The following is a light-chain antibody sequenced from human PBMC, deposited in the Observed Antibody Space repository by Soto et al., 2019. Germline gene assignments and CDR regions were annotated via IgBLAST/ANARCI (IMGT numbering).Light chain of an antibody. Sequence: QSVLTQPPSASGSAGQSVTISCPGTKNDIGVYDFVSWYQHHPGKAPRLIIYEVVQRPSGVPDRFSGSKSGNTASLTVSGFQAADEADYFCKSYAGSNTYVFGSGTKV. CDR3: KSYAGSNTYV. J-gene: IGLJ1*01. V-gene: IGLV2-8*01. CDR1: KNDIGVYDF. CDR2: EVV.